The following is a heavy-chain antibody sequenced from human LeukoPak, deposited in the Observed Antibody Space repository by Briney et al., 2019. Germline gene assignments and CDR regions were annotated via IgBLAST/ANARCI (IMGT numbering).Heavy chain of an antibody. J-gene: IGHJ6*02. Sequence: GASVKVSCKVSGYTLTELSMHWVRQAPGKGLEWMGGFDPEDGETIYAQKFQGRVTMTEDTTTDTAYMELSSLRSEDTAVYYCARDPVTVTPNTYYYYGMDVWGQGTTVTVSS. CDR3: ARDPVTVTPNTYYYYGMDV. CDR1: GYTLTELS. CDR2: FDPEDGET. V-gene: IGHV1-24*01. D-gene: IGHD4-11*01.